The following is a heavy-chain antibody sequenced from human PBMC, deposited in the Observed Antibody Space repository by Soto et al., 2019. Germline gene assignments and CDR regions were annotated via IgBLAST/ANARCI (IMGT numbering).Heavy chain of an antibody. CDR2: LSATSGST. Sequence: GGSLRLSCAASGFTFSNYAMSWVRQAPGKGLEWVSTLSATSGSTYYADSVKGRFTMSRDNSKNTLYLQMNSLRAEDTAVYYCAKGYYDSSGPDYWGQGTQVTVSS. CDR3: AKGYYDSSGPDY. D-gene: IGHD3-22*01. CDR1: GFTFSNYA. J-gene: IGHJ4*02. V-gene: IGHV3-23*01.